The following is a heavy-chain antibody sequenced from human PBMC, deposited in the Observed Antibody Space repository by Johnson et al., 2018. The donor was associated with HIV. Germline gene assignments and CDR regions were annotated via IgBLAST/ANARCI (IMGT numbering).Heavy chain of an antibody. CDR3: ARVRIGRENAFDI. CDR1: GFTFSDYY. J-gene: IGHJ3*02. Sequence: QVQLVESGGGLVKPGGSLRLSCAASGFTFSDYYMSWIRQAPGKGLEGVSYISSTGSTIYYADSVKGRFTISRDNSRNTLYLHLNSLRAVDTAVYYCARVRIGRENAFDIWGQGTMVTVSS. CDR2: ISSTGSTI. V-gene: IGHV3-11*04. D-gene: IGHD1-26*01.